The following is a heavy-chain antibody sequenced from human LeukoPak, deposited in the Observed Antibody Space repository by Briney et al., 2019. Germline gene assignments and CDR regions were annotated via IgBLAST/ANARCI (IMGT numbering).Heavy chain of an antibody. CDR1: GYSISSGYY. CDR2: VYHSGST. CDR3: AKSSGSLFDP. Sequence: SETLSLTCTVSGYSISSGYYWGWIRQPPGKGLEWTGSVYHSGSTYYTPSLKSRVTFSVDTSKNQFSLKLSSVTAADTAVYYCAKSSGSLFDPWGQGTLVTVSS. V-gene: IGHV4-38-2*02. J-gene: IGHJ5*02. D-gene: IGHD3-10*01.